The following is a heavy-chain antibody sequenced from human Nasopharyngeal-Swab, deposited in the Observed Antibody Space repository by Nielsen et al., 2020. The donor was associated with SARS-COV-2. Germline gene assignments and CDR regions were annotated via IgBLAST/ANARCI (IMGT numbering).Heavy chain of an antibody. V-gene: IGHV5-51*01. CDR3: ARHMGSWYGYYFDY. CDR2: IYPGDSDT. J-gene: IGHJ4*02. CDR1: GYSFTSYW. Sequence: GGSLRLSCKGSGYSFTSYWIGWVRQLPGKGLEWMGIIYPGDSDTRYSPSFQGQVTISADKSISTAYLQWSSLKASDTAMYYCARHMGSWYGYYFDYWGQGTLVTVSS. D-gene: IGHD6-13*01.